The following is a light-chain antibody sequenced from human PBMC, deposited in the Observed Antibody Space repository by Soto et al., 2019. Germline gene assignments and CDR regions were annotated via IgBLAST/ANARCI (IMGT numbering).Light chain of an antibody. V-gene: IGKV3-15*01. CDR1: QSVSSN. J-gene: IGKJ1*01. Sequence: EIVMTQSPATLSVSPGERATLSCRASQSVSSNLAWYQQKPGQAPRLLIYGASTRATGIPARFSGSGSGTEFTLTISSPQSEDFAVYYCQQYNNWPAWTFGQGIKVDIK. CDR2: GAS. CDR3: QQYNNWPAWT.